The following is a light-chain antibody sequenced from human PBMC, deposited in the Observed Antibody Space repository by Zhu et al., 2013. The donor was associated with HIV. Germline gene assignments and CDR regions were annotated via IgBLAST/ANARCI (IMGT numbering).Light chain of an antibody. J-gene: IGKJ2*01. V-gene: IGKV1-17*03. Sequence: DIQLTHVSVCHVCVCRRQSHHHLSGESGHWFLFKWFQQKPGRVPTRLLFAASTLQTGVSSRFTGRGSGTEFTLTITNLQPEDVATYYCLQHHSHPRTFGQGTKV. CDR1: GHWFL. CDR2: AAS. CDR3: LQHHSHPRT.